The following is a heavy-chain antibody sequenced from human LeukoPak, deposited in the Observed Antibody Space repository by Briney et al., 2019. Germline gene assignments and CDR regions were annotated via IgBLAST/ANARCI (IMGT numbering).Heavy chain of an antibody. V-gene: IGHV4-34*01. CDR1: GGSFSGYY. CDR3: ARPGYYYDSSGYYDY. CDR2: INHSGST. J-gene: IGHJ4*02. D-gene: IGHD3-22*01. Sequence: SETLSLTCAVYGGSFSGYYWSWIRQPPGKGLEWIGEINHSGSTNYNPSLKSRVTISVDTSKNQFSLKQSSVTAADTAVYYCARPGYYYDSSGYYDYWGQGTLVTVSS.